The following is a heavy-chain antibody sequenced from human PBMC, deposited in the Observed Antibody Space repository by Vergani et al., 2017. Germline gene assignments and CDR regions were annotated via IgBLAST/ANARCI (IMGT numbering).Heavy chain of an antibody. D-gene: IGHD6-19*01. CDR1: GYTFRNYR. CDR2: ISPYNGHT. CDR3: AREQWLPIDYFDY. V-gene: IGHV1-18*01. J-gene: IGHJ4*02. Sequence: QVQLVQSGAEVKKPGASVKVSCKASGYTFRNYRITWVRQASGQGLEWLGWISPYNGHTKYAQKLQDRVTMITDTSTTTAYIEVRGLRSDDTAVYYCAREQWLPIDYFDYWGQGTLVTVSS.